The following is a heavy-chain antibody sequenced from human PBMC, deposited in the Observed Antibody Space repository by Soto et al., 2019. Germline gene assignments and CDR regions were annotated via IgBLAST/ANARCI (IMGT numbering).Heavy chain of an antibody. CDR1: GFTFMNHP. CDR3: ARDGVEDSGYDIDH. V-gene: IGHV3-33*01. D-gene: IGHD5-12*01. J-gene: IGHJ4*02. Sequence: QVQLVESGGGVVQPGRSLILSCAAYGFTFMNHPMHWVRQATGKGLEWVAVVWYDGTTKYHADAVVGRLVISRDTSRNTLYLQMNSLRDEDTGIYYCARDGVEDSGYDIDHWGQGTLVIVSS. CDR2: VWYDGTTK.